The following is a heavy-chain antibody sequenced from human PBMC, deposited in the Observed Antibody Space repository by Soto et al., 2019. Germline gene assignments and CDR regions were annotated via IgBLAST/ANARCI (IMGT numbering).Heavy chain of an antibody. V-gene: IGHV1-18*04. CDR2: ISAYNGNT. CDR1: GYTFTSYG. CDR3: ARDRYYYDSSGSPHATSSYGMDV. J-gene: IGHJ6*02. D-gene: IGHD3-22*01. Sequence: QVQLVQSGAEVKKPGASVKVSCKASGYTFTSYGISWVRQAPGQGLEWMGWISAYNGNTNYAQKLQGRVTMTTDTATCTAYMELRSLRSDDTAVYYCARDRYYYDSSGSPHATSSYGMDVWGQGSTVTVSS.